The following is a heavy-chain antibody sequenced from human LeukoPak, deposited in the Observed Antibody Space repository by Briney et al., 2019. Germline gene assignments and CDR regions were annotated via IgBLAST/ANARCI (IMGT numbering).Heavy chain of an antibody. Sequence: PGGSLRLSCAASGFIFKSYWMSWVRQAPGKGLEWMANIKQDGSEENYVDSVRGRFTISRDNAKESLYLQMNSLRAEDTAVYYCARDSLGYSYGYGYFDYWGQGTLVTVSS. CDR3: ARDSLGYSYGYGYFDY. V-gene: IGHV3-7*01. D-gene: IGHD5-18*01. J-gene: IGHJ4*02. CDR2: IKQDGSEE. CDR1: GFIFKSYW.